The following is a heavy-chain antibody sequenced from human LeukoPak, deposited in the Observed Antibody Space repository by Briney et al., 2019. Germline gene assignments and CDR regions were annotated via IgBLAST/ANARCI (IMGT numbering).Heavy chain of an antibody. J-gene: IGHJ6*02. V-gene: IGHV3-33*03. CDR1: GFTFSSYG. Sequence: GGSLRLSCAASGFTFSSYGMHWVRQAPGKGLEWVAVIWYDGSNKYYADSVKGRFTISRDNSKNTLYLQMNSLRAEDTAVYYCAKDTSSSWYDPYYGMDVWGQGTTVTVSS. CDR2: IWYDGSNK. CDR3: AKDTSSSWYDPYYGMDV. D-gene: IGHD6-13*01.